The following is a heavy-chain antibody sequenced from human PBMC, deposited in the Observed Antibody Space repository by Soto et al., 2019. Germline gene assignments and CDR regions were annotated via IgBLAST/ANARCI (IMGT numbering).Heavy chain of an antibody. J-gene: IGHJ5*02. CDR3: ASRYCSSTSCYPNWFDP. D-gene: IGHD2-2*01. CDR1: GGSISSGGYY. V-gene: IGHV4-31*03. CDR2: IYYSGST. Sequence: TLSLTCTVSGGSISSGGYYWSWIRQHPGKGLEWIGYIYYSGSTYYNPSLKSRVTISVDTSKNQFSLKLSSVTAADTAVYYCASRYCSSTSCYPNWFDPWGQGTLVTVSS.